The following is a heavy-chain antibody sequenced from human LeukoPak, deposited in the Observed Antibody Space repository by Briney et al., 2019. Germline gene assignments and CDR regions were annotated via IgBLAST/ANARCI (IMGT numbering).Heavy chain of an antibody. CDR3: ARDNSQGDMFDY. D-gene: IGHD4-23*01. Sequence: GASVKVPCKASGYTFTGYYMHWVRQAPGQGLEWMGRINPNSGGTNYAQKFQGRVTMTRDTSISTAYMELSRLRSDDTAVYYCARDNSQGDMFDYWGQGTLVTVSS. V-gene: IGHV1-2*06. CDR2: INPNSGGT. CDR1: GYTFTGYY. J-gene: IGHJ4*02.